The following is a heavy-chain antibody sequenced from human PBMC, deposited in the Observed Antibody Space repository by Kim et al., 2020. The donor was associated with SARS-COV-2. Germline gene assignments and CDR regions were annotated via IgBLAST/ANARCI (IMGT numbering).Heavy chain of an antibody. D-gene: IGHD3-16*01. CDR3: ARGGSGSLDY. Sequence: GGSLRLSCAASGFTFSRYCMHWVRQAPGKGLVWVSHINGDGRSTSYADSVKGRVTISRDNAKNTLYLQMNSLRAEDTAVYYCARGGSGSLDYWGQGTLVTVSS. V-gene: IGHV3-74*01. J-gene: IGHJ4*02. CDR1: GFTFSRYC. CDR2: INGDGRST.